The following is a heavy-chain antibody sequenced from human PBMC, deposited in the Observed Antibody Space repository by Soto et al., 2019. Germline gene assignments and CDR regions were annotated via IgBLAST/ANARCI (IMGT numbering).Heavy chain of an antibody. D-gene: IGHD3-3*01. J-gene: IGHJ5*02. Sequence: QVQLQQWGAGLLKPSETLSLTCAVYGGSFSGYYWSWIRQPPGKGLEWIGEINHSGSTNYNPSLKSRVTISVDTSKNQFSLKLSSVTAADTAVYYCARFIYDFWVHPSINWFDPWGQGTLVTVSS. V-gene: IGHV4-34*01. CDR1: GGSFSGYY. CDR2: INHSGST. CDR3: ARFIYDFWVHPSINWFDP.